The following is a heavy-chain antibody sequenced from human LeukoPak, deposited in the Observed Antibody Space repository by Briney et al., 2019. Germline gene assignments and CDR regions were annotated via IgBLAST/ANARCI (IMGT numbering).Heavy chain of an antibody. CDR3: ARAGDTAMVIEY. CDR1: GNTFNSYY. D-gene: IGHD5-18*01. Sequence: ASVKVSCKASGNTFNSYYMHWVRQAPGQGLEWMGIINPSGGSTSHAQKFQGRVTMTRDTSTSTVYMELSSLRSEDTAVYYCARAGDTAMVIEYWGQGTLVTISS. J-gene: IGHJ4*02. CDR2: INPSGGST. V-gene: IGHV1-46*02.